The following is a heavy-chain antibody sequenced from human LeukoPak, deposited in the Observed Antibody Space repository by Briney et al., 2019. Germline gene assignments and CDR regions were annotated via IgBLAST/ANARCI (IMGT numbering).Heavy chain of an antibody. Sequence: GGSLRLSCAASGFTFSSYGMHWVRQAPGKGLEWVAFIRYDGSNKYYADSVKGRFTISRDNSKNTLYLQMNSLRAEDTAVYYCAREGSRGYSYGHFDYWGQGTLVTVSS. CDR2: IRYDGSNK. D-gene: IGHD5-18*01. CDR3: AREGSRGYSYGHFDY. CDR1: GFTFSSYG. J-gene: IGHJ4*02. V-gene: IGHV3-30*02.